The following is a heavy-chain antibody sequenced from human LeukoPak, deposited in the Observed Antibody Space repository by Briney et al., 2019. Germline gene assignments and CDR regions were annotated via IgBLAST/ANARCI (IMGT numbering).Heavy chain of an antibody. D-gene: IGHD3-16*01. Sequence: PGESLKISCAASGFTFSSYAMSWVRQAPGKGLEWVSAISGSGGSTYYADSVKGRFTISRDNSKNTLYLQMNSLRAEDTAVYYCAKVLRLGEFAFDIWGQGTMVTVSS. CDR1: GFTFSSYA. V-gene: IGHV3-23*01. CDR3: AKVLRLGEFAFDI. CDR2: ISGSGGST. J-gene: IGHJ3*02.